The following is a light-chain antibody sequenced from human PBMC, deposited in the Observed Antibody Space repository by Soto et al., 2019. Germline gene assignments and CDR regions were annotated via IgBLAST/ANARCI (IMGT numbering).Light chain of an antibody. CDR2: EVN. V-gene: IGLV2-14*01. J-gene: IGLJ1*01. CDR3: SSKTSSRTPFV. CDR1: SSDVGGYNY. Sequence: QSALTQPASVSGSPGQSITISCTGTSSDVGGYNYVSWYQQHPGNAPRLMIYEVNNRPSGVPNRFSGSKSGNTASLTISGLQAEDEADCYCSSKTSSRTPFVFGTGTKVTVL.